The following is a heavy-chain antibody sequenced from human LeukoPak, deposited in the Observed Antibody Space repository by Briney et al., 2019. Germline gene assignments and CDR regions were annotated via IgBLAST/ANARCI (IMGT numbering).Heavy chain of an antibody. J-gene: IGHJ5*02. CDR3: AREGNYYYDSSGYLSP. D-gene: IGHD3-22*01. CDR1: GYTFISYG. CDR2: ISAYNGNI. Sequence: ASVKVSCKASGYTFISYGITWVRQAPGQGLEWLGWISAYNGNIDYAQKLQGRVTLTTDTSTSTAYMEVRSLRSEDTAVYYCAREGNYYYDSSGYLSPWGQGTLVTVSS. V-gene: IGHV1-18*01.